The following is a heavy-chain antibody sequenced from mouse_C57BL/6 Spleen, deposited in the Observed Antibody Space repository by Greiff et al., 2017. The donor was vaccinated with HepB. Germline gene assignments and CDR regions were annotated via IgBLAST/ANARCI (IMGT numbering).Heavy chain of an antibody. CDR3: ARGGSGTQDY. CDR2: IYPGDGDT. V-gene: IGHV1-82*01. J-gene: IGHJ2*01. D-gene: IGHD4-1*01. Sequence: VQVVESGPELVKPGASVKISCKASGYAFSSSWMNWVKQRPGKGLEWIGRIYPGDGDTNYNGKFKGKATLTADKSSSTAYMQRSSLTSEDSAVYFCARGGSGTQDYWGQGTTLTVSS. CDR1: GYAFSSSW.